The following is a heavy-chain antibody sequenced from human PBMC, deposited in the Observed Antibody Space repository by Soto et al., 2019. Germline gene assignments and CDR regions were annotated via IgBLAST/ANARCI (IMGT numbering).Heavy chain of an antibody. Sequence: SETLSLTCAVYGGSFSGYYWSWIRQPPGKGLEWIGEINHSGSTNYNPSLKSRVTISVDTSKNQFSLKLSSVTAADTAVYYCARSDYIWGSYRSFDYWGQGTLVTVSS. D-gene: IGHD3-16*02. CDR3: ARSDYIWGSYRSFDY. V-gene: IGHV4-34*01. CDR2: INHSGST. J-gene: IGHJ4*02. CDR1: GGSFSGYY.